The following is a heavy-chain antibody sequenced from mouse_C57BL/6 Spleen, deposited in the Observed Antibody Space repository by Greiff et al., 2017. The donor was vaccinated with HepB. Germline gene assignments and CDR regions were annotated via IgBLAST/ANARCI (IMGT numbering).Heavy chain of an antibody. J-gene: IGHJ3*01. CDR3: ASSYYSNPWFAY. D-gene: IGHD2-5*01. CDR1: GFNIKNTY. Sequence: EVKLQESVAELVRPGASVKLSCTASGFNIKNTYMHWVKQRPEQGLEWIGRIDPANGNTKYAPKFQGKATITADTSSNTAYLQLSSLTSEDTAIYYCASSYYSNPWFAYWGQGTLVTVSA. V-gene: IGHV14-3*01. CDR2: IDPANGNT.